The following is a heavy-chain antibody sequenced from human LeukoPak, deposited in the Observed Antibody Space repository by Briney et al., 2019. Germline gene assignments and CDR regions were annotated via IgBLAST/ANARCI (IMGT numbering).Heavy chain of an antibody. CDR1: GFTFSDYY. V-gene: IGHV3-11*01. CDR2: ISSSGSAI. D-gene: IGHD3-10*01. J-gene: IGHJ4*02. CDR3: ARAIYYYGSGSYYHDY. Sequence: GGSLRLSCAASGFTFSDYYMSWIRQAPGKGLEWVSYISSSGSAIYYADSVKGRFTISRDNAKNSLYLQMSSLGAEDTAVYYCARAIYYYGSGSYYHDYWGQGTLVTVSS.